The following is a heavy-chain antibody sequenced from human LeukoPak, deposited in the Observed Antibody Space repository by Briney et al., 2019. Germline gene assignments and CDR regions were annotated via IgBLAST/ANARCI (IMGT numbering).Heavy chain of an antibody. CDR3: ARGGLRYSHSSWFDS. CDR2: IYFSGST. V-gene: IGHV4-38-2*01. D-gene: IGHD4-17*01. Sequence: PSETLSLSCAVSGYSISSGYYWGWLRPPPGKGLELIGSIYFSGSTYYNASLKSRFTISVDTSKNQFSLKLSSVTAADTAVYYCARGGLRYSHSSWFDSWGQVTLVTVSS. CDR1: GYSISSGYY. J-gene: IGHJ5*01.